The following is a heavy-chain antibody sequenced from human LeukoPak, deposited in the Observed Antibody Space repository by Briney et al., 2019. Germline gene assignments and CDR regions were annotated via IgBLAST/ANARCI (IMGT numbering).Heavy chain of an antibody. V-gene: IGHV3-7*03. CDR3: ARPYYDILTGMEYYFDY. CDR1: GFTFSSYW. J-gene: IGHJ4*02. Sequence: PGGSLRHSCAASGFTFSSYWMSWVRQAPGKGLEWVANIKQDGSEKYYVDSVKGRFTISRDNAKNSLYLQMNSLRAEDTAVYYCARPYYDILTGMEYYFDYWGQGTLVTVSS. CDR2: IKQDGSEK. D-gene: IGHD3-9*01.